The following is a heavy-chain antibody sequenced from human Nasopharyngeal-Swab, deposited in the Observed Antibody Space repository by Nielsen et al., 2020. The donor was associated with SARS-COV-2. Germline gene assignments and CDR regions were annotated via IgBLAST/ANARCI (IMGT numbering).Heavy chain of an antibody. D-gene: IGHD3-10*01. CDR1: GGSISSGSYY. J-gene: IGHJ5*02. CDR3: ARDRSRFGEKGEFDP. CDR2: IYYSGST. Sequence: ETLSLTCTVSGGSISSGSYYWSWIRQPAGKGLEWIGYIYYSGSTNYNPSLKSRVTISVDTSKNQFSLKLSSVTAADTAVYYCARDRSRFGEKGEFDPWGQGTLVTVSS. V-gene: IGHV4-61*10.